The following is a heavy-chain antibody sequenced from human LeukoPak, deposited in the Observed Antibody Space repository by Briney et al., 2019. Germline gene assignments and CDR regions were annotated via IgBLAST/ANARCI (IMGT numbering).Heavy chain of an antibody. Sequence: GGSLRLSCAASGFTFSSYAMHWVRQAPGKGLEYVLAISSNGGSTYYANSVKGRFTISRDNSKNTLYLQMGSLRAEDMAVYYCARAASRVGSSSLGYWGQGTLVTVSS. D-gene: IGHD6-13*01. CDR2: ISSNGGST. J-gene: IGHJ4*02. V-gene: IGHV3-64*01. CDR1: GFTFSSYA. CDR3: ARAASRVGSSSLGY.